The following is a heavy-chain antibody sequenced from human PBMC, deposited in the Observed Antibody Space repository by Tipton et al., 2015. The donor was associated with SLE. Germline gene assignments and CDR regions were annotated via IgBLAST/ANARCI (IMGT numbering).Heavy chain of an antibody. CDR1: GGSISSSSYY. V-gene: IGHV4-39*07. D-gene: IGHD3-22*01. J-gene: IGHJ6*02. Sequence: TLSLTCTVSGGSISSSSYYWVWIRQPPGKGLEWIGSIYYSGSTYYNPSLKSRVTISVDTSKNQFSLKLSSVTAADTAVYYCARGGRYYYDSSGYRGMDVWGQGTTVTVSS. CDR3: ARGGRYYYDSSGYRGMDV. CDR2: IYYSGST.